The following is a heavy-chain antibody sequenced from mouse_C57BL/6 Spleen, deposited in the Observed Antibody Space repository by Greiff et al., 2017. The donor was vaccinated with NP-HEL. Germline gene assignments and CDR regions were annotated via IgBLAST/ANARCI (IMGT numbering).Heavy chain of an antibody. CDR1: GYTFTSYW. D-gene: IGHD1-1*01. J-gene: IGHJ4*01. V-gene: IGHV1-64*01. Sequence: QVQLQQPGAELVKPGASVKLSCKASGYTFTSYWMHWVKQRPGQGLEWIGMIHPNSGSTNYNEKFKSKATLTVDKSSSTAYMQLSSLTSEDSAVYYCARNCGSSPYYYAMDYWGQGTSVTVSS. CDR3: ARNCGSSPYYYAMDY. CDR2: IHPNSGST.